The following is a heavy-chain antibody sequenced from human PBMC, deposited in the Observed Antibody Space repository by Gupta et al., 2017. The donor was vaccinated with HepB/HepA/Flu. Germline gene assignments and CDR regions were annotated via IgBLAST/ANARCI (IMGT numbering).Heavy chain of an antibody. V-gene: IGHV3-20*03. J-gene: IGHJ5*02. CDR2: INGNGGGT. CDR3: AREGLRSAERFDN. Sequence: EWVSGINGNGGGTGYADSVKGRFTISRDKAKNSMYLQMNSLRAEDTALDYCAREGLRSAERFDNWGQGTLVTVSS. D-gene: IGHD3-3*01.